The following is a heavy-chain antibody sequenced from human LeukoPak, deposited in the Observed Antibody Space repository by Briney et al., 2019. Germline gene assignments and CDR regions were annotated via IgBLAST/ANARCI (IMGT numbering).Heavy chain of an antibody. Sequence: SVKVSCKASGGTFSSYAISWVRQAPGQGLEWMGRIIPIFGTTNYAQKFQGRVTITTDESTSTAYMELSSLRSEDTAVYYCARAIWSGYSSYYFDYWGQGTLVTVSS. J-gene: IGHJ4*02. V-gene: IGHV1-69*05. CDR2: IIPIFGTT. CDR3: ARAIWSGYSSYYFDY. CDR1: GGTFSSYA. D-gene: IGHD3-3*01.